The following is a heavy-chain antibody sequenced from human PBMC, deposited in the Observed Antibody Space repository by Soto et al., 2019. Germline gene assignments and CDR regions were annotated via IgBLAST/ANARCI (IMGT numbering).Heavy chain of an antibody. V-gene: IGHV3-30-3*01. CDR1: GFTFSSYA. CDR2: ISYDGSNK. Sequence: PGGSLRLSCAASGFTFSSYAMHWVRQAPGKGLEWVAVISYDGSNKYYADSVKGRFTISRDNSKNTLYLQMNSPRAEDTAVYYCARDLYCRSTSCYTVWGQGTLVTVSS. D-gene: IGHD2-2*02. J-gene: IGHJ4*02. CDR3: ARDLYCRSTSCYTV.